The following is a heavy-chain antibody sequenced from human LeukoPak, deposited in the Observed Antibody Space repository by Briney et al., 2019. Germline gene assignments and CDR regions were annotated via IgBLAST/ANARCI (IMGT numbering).Heavy chain of an antibody. CDR1: GYTFTSNY. J-gene: IGHJ4*02. V-gene: IGHV1-46*01. D-gene: IGHD4-17*01. CDR2: ISPTGGST. CDR3: ARDRFGDYPDY. Sequence: ASVKVSCKAFGYTFTSNYMHWVRQAPGQGPEWMGVISPTGGSTTYAQKFQGRVTLTRDMSTSTDYLELSSLRSDDTAVYYCARDRFGDYPDYWGQGTLVTVSS.